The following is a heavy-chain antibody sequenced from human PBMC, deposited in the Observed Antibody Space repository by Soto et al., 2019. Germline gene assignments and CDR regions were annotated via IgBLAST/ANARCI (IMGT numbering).Heavy chain of an antibody. D-gene: IGHD1-26*01. Sequence: QVQLVESGGGVVQPGRSLRLSCAASGVTLSNFGMHWIRQAPGKGLEWVAVISRDGSTMFYADSVKGRFTISRDSSRNTLYLQMNSLRAEDTAVYYCAREALVGATEIDYWGQGTLVTVSS. V-gene: IGHV3-30*03. CDR3: AREALVGATEIDY. CDR1: GVTLSNFG. CDR2: ISRDGSTM. J-gene: IGHJ4*02.